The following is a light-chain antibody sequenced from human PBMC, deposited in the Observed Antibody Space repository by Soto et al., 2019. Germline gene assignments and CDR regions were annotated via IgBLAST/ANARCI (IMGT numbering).Light chain of an antibody. CDR2: KAS. J-gene: IGKJ3*01. CDR3: QQYNSYV. V-gene: IGKV1-5*03. Sequence: DVQMTQTPSSLSASVGDRVILTCRASQSIGKWLAWYQQKPGKAPKLLIYKASSLESGVPTRFSGSGSGTDFTLTISSLQPVDFATYYCQQYNSYVFGPGTKVDIK. CDR1: QSIGKW.